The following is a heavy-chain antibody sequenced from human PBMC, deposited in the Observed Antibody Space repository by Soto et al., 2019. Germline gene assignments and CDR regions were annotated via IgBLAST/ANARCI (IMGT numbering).Heavy chain of an antibody. V-gene: IGHV4-34*01. CDR3: ARGRGDGYNQHWYFDL. CDR1: VGSFSGYY. Sequence: SETLSLTCAVYVGSFSGYYWSWIRQPPGKGLEWIGEINHSGSTNNNPSLKSRVSISVGTSNNQFSLKLSSVTAADTAVYYCARGRGDGYNQHWYFDLWGRGTLVTVSS. CDR2: INHSGST. D-gene: IGHD3-10*01. J-gene: IGHJ2*01.